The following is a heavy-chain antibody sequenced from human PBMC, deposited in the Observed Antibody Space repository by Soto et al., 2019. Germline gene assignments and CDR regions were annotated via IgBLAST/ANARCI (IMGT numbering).Heavy chain of an antibody. CDR2: IFSDNER. D-gene: IGHD4-17*01. J-gene: IGHJ6*02. Sequence: SGPTLVNPTETLTLTCTVSGFSLTTGKMGVSWIRQPPGKALDWLAHIFSDNERSYSTSLQGRLTISKDTSGSQVVLSMTNVDPVDTATYYCARMNVDSYQFYYAMDVWGQGTTVTVSS. CDR3: ARMNVDSYQFYYAMDV. CDR1: GFSLTTGKMG. V-gene: IGHV2-26*01.